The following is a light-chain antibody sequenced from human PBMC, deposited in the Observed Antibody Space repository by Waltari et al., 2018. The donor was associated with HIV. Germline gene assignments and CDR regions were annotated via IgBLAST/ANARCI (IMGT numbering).Light chain of an antibody. CDR1: SSDVGNYNY. V-gene: IGLV2-14*03. Sequence: QSALTQPASVSGSPGQSITISCTGTSSDVGNYNYVSWFQQPPDKAPTLILFDVNKRPSGVSSRFSGSKSAKTASLTISGLQPEDGGDYFCTSYTSSDTWVFGGGTKVTVL. J-gene: IGLJ3*02. CDR3: TSYTSSDTWV. CDR2: DVN.